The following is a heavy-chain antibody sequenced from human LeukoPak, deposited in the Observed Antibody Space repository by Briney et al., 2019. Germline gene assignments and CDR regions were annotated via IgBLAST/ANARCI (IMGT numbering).Heavy chain of an antibody. V-gene: IGHV3-23*01. CDR3: AKDSFTVVRAVGSDDGFAV. CDR1: GFTFATYG. D-gene: IGHD3-10*01. Sequence: PGGSLRHSCAASGFTFATYGMSWVRQAPGKGLEWVSVVGESADTTHYADSVKGRFFISRDNSKNTVHLQMNSLRAEDTAVYYCAKDSFTVVRAVGSDDGFAVWGQGTMVTVSS. CDR2: VGESADTT. J-gene: IGHJ3*01.